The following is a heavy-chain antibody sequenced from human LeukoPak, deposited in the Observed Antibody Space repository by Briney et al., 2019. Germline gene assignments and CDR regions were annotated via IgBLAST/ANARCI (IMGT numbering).Heavy chain of an antibody. CDR1: GFXVSGNY. CDR2: IYSVAST. V-gene: IGHV3-66*01. D-gene: IGHD1-14*01. Sequence: GGSLRLSCVASGFXVSGNYMSWVRQAPGKGLGWVSVIYSVASTYYTDSMKGRFTISRDNSKNTLYLQMNTLRAEDTAVYYCASGNLAFDYWGQGTLVTVSS. CDR3: ASGNLAFDY. J-gene: IGHJ4*02.